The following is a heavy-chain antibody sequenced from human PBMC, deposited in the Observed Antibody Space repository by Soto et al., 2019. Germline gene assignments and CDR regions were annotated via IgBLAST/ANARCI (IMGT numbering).Heavy chain of an antibody. CDR2: IRSKANSYAT. CDR1: GFTFSGSA. CDR3: TRTSITGTTRYYYGMDV. D-gene: IGHD1-7*01. Sequence: GESLKISCAASGFTFSGSAMHWVRQASGKGLEWVGRIRSKANSYATAYAASVKGRFTISRDDSKNTAYLQMNSLKTEDTAVYYCTRTSITGTTRYYYGMDVWGQGTTVTVS. V-gene: IGHV3-73*01. J-gene: IGHJ6*02.